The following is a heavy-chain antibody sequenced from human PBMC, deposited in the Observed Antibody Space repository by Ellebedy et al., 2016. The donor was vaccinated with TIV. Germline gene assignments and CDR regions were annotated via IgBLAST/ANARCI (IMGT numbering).Heavy chain of an antibody. Sequence: ASVKVSXXASGYTFTGYYMNWVRQAPGQGLEWMGWINPNSGGTNYAQKFQGRVTMTRDTSISTAYMELSRLRSDDTAVYYCYSGYDDWVFDPWGQGTLVTVSS. CDR3: YSGYDDWVFDP. J-gene: IGHJ5*02. CDR1: GYTFTGYY. D-gene: IGHD5-12*01. CDR2: INPNSGGT. V-gene: IGHV1-2*02.